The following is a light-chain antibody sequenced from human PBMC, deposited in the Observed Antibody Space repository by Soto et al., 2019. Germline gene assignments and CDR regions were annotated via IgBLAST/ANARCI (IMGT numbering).Light chain of an antibody. J-gene: IGKJ4*01. CDR1: QSVRSSY. V-gene: IGKV3-20*01. Sequence: PGGRATLSCRASQSVRSSYLAWYQQRPGQAPRLLIFGASFRATGIPDRFSGSGSGTDFTLTISRLEPEDFAVYYCQHYGSPLTFRGGTKVDIK. CDR2: GAS. CDR3: QHYGSPLT.